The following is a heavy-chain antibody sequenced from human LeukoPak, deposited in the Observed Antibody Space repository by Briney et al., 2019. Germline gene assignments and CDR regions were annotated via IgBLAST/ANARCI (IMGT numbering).Heavy chain of an antibody. V-gene: IGHV3-7*05. J-gene: IGHJ5*02. CDR2: IKQKGSEK. CDR1: GFTFSNYW. CDR3: ARASDPWLQLT. D-gene: IGHD5-24*01. Sequence: GGSLRLSCAATGFTFSNYWMIWVRQAAGKGLEWVGNIKQKGSEKRYADSVRGRFSISRDNAQTSLYLQMNSLRAEDTAVYYCARASDPWLQLTWGQGTLVTVSS.